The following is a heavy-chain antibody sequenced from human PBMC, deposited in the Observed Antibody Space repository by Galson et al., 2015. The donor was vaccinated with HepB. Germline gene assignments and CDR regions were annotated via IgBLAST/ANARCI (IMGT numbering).Heavy chain of an antibody. J-gene: IGHJ2*01. V-gene: IGHV1-24*01. CDR2: FDPEDGET. CDR3: ATSRWFTGGYFDL. Sequence: SVKVSCKVSGYTLTELSMHWVRQAPGKGLEWMRGFDPEDGETIYAQKFQGRVTMTEDTSTDTAYMELSSLRSEDTAVYYCATSRWFTGGYFDLWGRGTLVTVSS. D-gene: IGHD4-23*01. CDR1: GYTLTELS.